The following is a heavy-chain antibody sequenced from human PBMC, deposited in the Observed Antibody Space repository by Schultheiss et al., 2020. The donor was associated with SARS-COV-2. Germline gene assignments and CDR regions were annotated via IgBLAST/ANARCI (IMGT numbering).Heavy chain of an antibody. Sequence: SETLSLTCTVSGGSISSGGYYWSWIRQPPGKGLEWIGYIYYSGSTNYNPSLKSRVTISVDTSKNQFSLKLSSVTAADTAVYYCARHPTLWYGMDVWGQGTTVTVSS. CDR2: IYYSGST. CDR1: GGSISSGGYY. J-gene: IGHJ6*02. CDR3: ARHPTLWYGMDV. V-gene: IGHV4-61*08.